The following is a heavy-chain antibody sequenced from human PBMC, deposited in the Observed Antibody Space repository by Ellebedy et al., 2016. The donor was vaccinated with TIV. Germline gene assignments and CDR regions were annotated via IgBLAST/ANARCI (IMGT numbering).Heavy chain of an antibody. CDR2: IYYSGST. CDR3: ARLVAVTGTTDYFDY. CDR1: GGSINSGDYY. J-gene: IGHJ4*02. V-gene: IGHV4-30-4*01. D-gene: IGHD1-7*01. Sequence: SETLSLTCTVSGGSINSGDYYWSWIRQPPGKGLEWIGYIYYSGSTNYNPSLKSRVTISLDTSKNQFSLTLSSVSAADTAVYYCARLVAVTGTTDYFDYWGQGILVTVSS.